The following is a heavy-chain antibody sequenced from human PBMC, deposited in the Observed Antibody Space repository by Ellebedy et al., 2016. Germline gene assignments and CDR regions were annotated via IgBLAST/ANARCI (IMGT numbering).Heavy chain of an antibody. CDR3: TTDPGDYPDY. J-gene: IGHJ4*02. D-gene: IGHD4-17*01. CDR1: GITFTNAW. V-gene: IGHV3-15*01. CDR2: IKSKADGETT. Sequence: GESLKISXAASGITFTNAWMSWFRQAPGKGLEWVGRIKSKADGETTDYAAPVEGRFAISRDDSKTTLSLQMNSLKTEDTAVYYCTTDPGDYPDYWGQGTLVTVS.